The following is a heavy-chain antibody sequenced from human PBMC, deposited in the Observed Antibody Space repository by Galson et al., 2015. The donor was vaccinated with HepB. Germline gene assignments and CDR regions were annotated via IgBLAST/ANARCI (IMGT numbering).Heavy chain of an antibody. CDR2: TSFDENNK. CDR3: ARGPSFLRGVDCGMDV. J-gene: IGHJ6*02. CDR1: GFTFSTYD. V-gene: IGHV3-30*03. Sequence: SLRLSCAASGFTFSTYDIHRVRQVPGKGLEWLAVTSFDENNKHYEDSVKGRFSISRDNSTDTVFLQMNGLRAEDTAVYYCARGPSFLRGVDCGMDVWGQGTTVTVSS. D-gene: IGHD3-10*01.